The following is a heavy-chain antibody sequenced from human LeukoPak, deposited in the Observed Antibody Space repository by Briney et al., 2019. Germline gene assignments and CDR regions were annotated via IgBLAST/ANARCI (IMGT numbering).Heavy chain of an antibody. CDR1: GLPLRSHW. CDR2: INSDGSST. V-gene: IGHV3-74*01. Sequence: PGRTVRLPCAASGLPLRSHWMHWVRQAPGKGLVWVSRINSDGSSTSYADSVKGRFTISRDNAESTLYLHMNSLRVEDTGVYFCAKSDPPLPYWGQGTLVTVSS. J-gene: IGHJ4*02. CDR3: AKSDPPLPY.